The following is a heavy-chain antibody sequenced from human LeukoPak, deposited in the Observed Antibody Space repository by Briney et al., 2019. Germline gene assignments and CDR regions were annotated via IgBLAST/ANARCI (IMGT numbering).Heavy chain of an antibody. CDR1: GFTFSSNY. CDR3: ARAPYGDLTRYYYYYMDV. D-gene: IGHD4-17*01. V-gene: IGHV3-53*01. Sequence: GGSLRLSCAASGFTFSSNYMSGVRQAPGKGLEGVSVIYSGGSTYYADSVKGRVTISRDNSKNTLYLQMNSLRAEDTAVYYCARAPYGDLTRYYYYYMDVWGKGTTVTVSS. J-gene: IGHJ6*03. CDR2: IYSGGST.